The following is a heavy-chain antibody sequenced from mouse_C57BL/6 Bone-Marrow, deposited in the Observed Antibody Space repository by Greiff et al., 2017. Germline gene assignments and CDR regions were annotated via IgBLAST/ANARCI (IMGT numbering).Heavy chain of an antibody. V-gene: IGHV1-15*01. D-gene: IGHD1-1*01. J-gene: IGHJ1*03. CDR3: TRYYYGPNWYFDV. CDR2: IDPETGGT. CDR1: GYTFTDYE. Sequence: QVQLQQSGAELVRPGASVTLSCKASGYTFTDYEMHWVKQTPVHGLEWIGAIDPETGGTAYNQKFKGKAILTADNSSSTAYMELRSLTSEDSAVYYCTRYYYGPNWYFDVGGTGTTVTVSS.